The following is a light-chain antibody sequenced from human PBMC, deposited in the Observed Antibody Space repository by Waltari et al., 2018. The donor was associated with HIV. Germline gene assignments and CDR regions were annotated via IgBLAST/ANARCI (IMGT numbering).Light chain of an antibody. J-gene: IGLJ2*01. V-gene: IGLV2-23*02. CDR1: NSDVGSYDL. CDR3: CSYAGSHTFVV. CDR2: EVT. Sequence: QSALTQPASVSGSPGQGVTISCAGSNSDVGSYDLVSWYQHHPGKAPKRLIYEVTKRPSGVSNRFSGSKSGNTASLTISGLQAEDEADYYCCSYAGSHTFVVFGGGTKLTVL.